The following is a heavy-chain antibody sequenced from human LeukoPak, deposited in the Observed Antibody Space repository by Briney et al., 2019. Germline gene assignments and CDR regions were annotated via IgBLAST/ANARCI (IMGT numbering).Heavy chain of an antibody. V-gene: IGHV1-69*13. CDR1: GGTFSSYA. CDR3: ARVSVRAKDYYYYMDV. J-gene: IGHJ6*03. CDR2: IIPIFGTA. Sequence: SVKVSCKASGGTFSSYAISWVRQAPGQGLEWMGGIIPIFGTANYAQKFQGRVTITADESTSTAYMELSSLRSEDTAVYYCARVSVRAKDYYYYMDVWGKGTTVTVSS. D-gene: IGHD3-10*02.